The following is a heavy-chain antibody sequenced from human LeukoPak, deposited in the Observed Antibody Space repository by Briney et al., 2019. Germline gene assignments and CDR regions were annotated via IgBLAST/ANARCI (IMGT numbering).Heavy chain of an antibody. CDR1: GCPNSSYY. Sequence: PSQTLSLTRTVSGCPNSSYYWSWIRQPPGTGLERIGYIYYSGSTNYNPSLKSRVTISVDTSKNQSSLKLSTVTAADTAVYYCAARYSRGWYGDAFDIWGQGTMVTVSS. J-gene: IGHJ3*02. D-gene: IGHD6-19*01. CDR3: AARYSRGWYGDAFDI. V-gene: IGHV4-59*01. CDR2: IYYSGST.